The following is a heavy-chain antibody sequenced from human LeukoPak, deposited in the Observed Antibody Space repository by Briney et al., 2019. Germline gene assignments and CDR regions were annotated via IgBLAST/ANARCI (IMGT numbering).Heavy chain of an antibody. CDR3: AYDSSGYYYGADAFDI. V-gene: IGHV4-4*07. CDR2: IYTSGST. D-gene: IGHD3-22*01. Sequence: SETLSLTCTVSGGSISSYYWSWIRQPAGKGLEWIGRIYTSGSTNYNPSLKSRVTMSVDTSKNQFSLKLSSVTAADTAVYYCAYDSSGYYYGADAFDIWGQGTMVTVSS. CDR1: GGSISSYY. J-gene: IGHJ3*02.